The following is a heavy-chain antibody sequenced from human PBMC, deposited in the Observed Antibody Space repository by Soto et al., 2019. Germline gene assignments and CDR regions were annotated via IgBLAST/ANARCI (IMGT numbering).Heavy chain of an antibody. CDR1: GFTFSSYG. D-gene: IGHD2-15*01. CDR3: ARDGYCSGGSCYSVPVFDY. CDR2: IWYDGSNK. V-gene: IGHV3-33*01. Sequence: QVQLVESGGGVVQPGRSLRLSCAASGFTFSSYGMHWVRQAPGKGLEWVAVIWYDGSNKYYADSVKGRFTISRDNSKNALYXKMNSLRAEDTAVYYCARDGYCSGGSCYSVPVFDYWGQGTLVTVSS. J-gene: IGHJ4*02.